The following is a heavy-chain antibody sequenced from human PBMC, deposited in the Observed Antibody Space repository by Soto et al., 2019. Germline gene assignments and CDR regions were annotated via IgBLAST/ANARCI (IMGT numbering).Heavy chain of an antibody. J-gene: IGHJ5*02. CDR2: IIPILGIA. Sequence: QVQLVQSGAEVKKPGSSVKVSCKASGGTFSSYTISWVRQAPGQGLEWMGRIIPILGIANYAQKFQGRVTITADKSTSTAYMELSSLRSEDSAVYYCAGELRVAAAGRDWFEPWGQGTLGTVSS. CDR1: GGTFSSYT. V-gene: IGHV1-69*02. CDR3: AGELRVAAAGRDWFEP. D-gene: IGHD6-13*01.